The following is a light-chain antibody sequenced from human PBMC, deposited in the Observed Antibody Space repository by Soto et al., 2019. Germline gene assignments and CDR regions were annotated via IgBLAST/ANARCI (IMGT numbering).Light chain of an antibody. CDR1: SSDVGGYKN. CDR3: SSYTGNSSPVV. V-gene: IGLV2-14*01. J-gene: IGLJ2*01. CDR2: DVT. Sequence: QSALTQPASVSGSPGQSVTISCTGTSSDVGGYKNVSWYQQRPGQAPKLVIFDVTNRPSGISSRFSGSKSGNTASLTISGLQDEDEAEYYCSSYTGNSSPVVFGGGTQLTVL.